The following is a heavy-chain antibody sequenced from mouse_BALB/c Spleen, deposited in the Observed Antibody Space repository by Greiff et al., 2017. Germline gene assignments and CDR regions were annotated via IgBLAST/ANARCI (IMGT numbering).Heavy chain of an antibody. V-gene: IGHV2-9*02. Sequence: VKLVESGPGLVAPSQSLSITCTVSGFSLTSYGVHWVRQPPGKGLEWLGVIWAGGSTNYNSALMSRLSISKDNSKSQVFLKMNSLQTDDTAMYYCARESLIYDGYYVGFAYWGQGTLVTVSA. J-gene: IGHJ3*01. CDR3: ARESLIYDGYYVGFAY. CDR2: IWAGGST. CDR1: GFSLTSYG. D-gene: IGHD2-3*01.